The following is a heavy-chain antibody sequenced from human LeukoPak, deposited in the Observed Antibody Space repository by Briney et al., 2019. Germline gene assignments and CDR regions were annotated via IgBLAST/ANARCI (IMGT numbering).Heavy chain of an antibody. CDR1: GFTFSSYW. V-gene: IGHV3-48*04. J-gene: IGHJ4*02. Sequence: PGGSLRLSCAASGFTFSSYWMSWVRQAPGKGLEWVSYISSSSSTIYYADSVKGRFTISRDNAKNSLYLQMNSLRAEDTAVYYCAREEGIYDFWSGYFLFDYWGQGTLVTVSS. CDR3: AREEGIYDFWSGYFLFDY. D-gene: IGHD3-3*01. CDR2: ISSSSSTI.